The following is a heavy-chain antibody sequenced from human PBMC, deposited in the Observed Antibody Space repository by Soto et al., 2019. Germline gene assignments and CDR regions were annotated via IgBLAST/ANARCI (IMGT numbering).Heavy chain of an antibody. CDR2: ISGYNGNT. Sequence: QVQLVQSRGEVKKPGASVKVSCKTSGYSFTTYGISWVRQAPGQGLEGMGWISGYNGNTNYAQNLQGRVTMTTDTSTRTAYMELRSLRSDDTAVYYCAREGPAPYYYYGMDVWGQGSTVTVSS. CDR3: AREGPAPYYYYGMDV. J-gene: IGHJ6*02. V-gene: IGHV1-18*01. CDR1: GYSFTTYG.